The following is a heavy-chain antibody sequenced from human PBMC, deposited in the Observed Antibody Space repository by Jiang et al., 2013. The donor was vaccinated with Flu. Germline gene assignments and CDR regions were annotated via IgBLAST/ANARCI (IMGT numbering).Heavy chain of an antibody. D-gene: IGHD2-8*02. CDR2: IFSNDDK. J-gene: IGHJ6*02. Sequence: KPTQTLTLTCSVSGFSLSNPRVGVSWIRQPPGKGPGVACPTIFSNDDKFYSTSLNSRLTISKDASKTQVVLTMTNVAPADTGTYYCARMSRRYGGVSVGYNYYGLDVWGQGTTVTVSS. V-gene: IGHV2-26*01. CDR3: ARMSRRYGGVSVGYNYYGLDV. CDR1: GFSLSNPRVG.